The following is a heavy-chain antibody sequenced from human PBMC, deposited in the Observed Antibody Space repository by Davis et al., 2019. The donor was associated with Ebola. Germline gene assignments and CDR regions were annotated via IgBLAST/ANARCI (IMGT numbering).Heavy chain of an antibody. D-gene: IGHD6-13*01. CDR2: ISGSGGST. CDR3: ARDGIVATAEWGSSSWYGLYYFDY. J-gene: IGHJ4*02. CDR1: GFTFSSYA. V-gene: IGHV3-23*01. Sequence: PGGSLRLSCAASGFTFSSYAMSWVRQAPGKGMEWVSAISGSGGSTYYADSVKGRFTISRDNSKNTLYLQMNSLRAEDTAVYYCARDGIVATAEWGSSSWYGLYYFDYWGQGTLVTVSS.